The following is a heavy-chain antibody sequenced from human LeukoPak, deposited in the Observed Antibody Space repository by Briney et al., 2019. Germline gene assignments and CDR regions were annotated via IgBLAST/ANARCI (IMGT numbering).Heavy chain of an antibody. V-gene: IGHV6-1*01. Sequence: SQTLSLTCAISGDSVSSDSAPWNWIRQSPSRDLESLGRTYYMSKWSNDYAVSVKCRISFNPDTSKTKSSLQLNSVTPEDTAVYYCARLAARGYDTFDIWGQGTMVTVSS. CDR2: TYYMSKWSN. J-gene: IGHJ3*02. CDR3: ARLAARGYDTFDI. CDR1: GDSVSSDSAP. D-gene: IGHD6-6*01.